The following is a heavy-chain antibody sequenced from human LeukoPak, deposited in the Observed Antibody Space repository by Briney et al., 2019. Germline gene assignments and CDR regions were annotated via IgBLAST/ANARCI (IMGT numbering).Heavy chain of an antibody. D-gene: IGHD3-22*01. Sequence: PSGTLSLTCAVSGGYISSFNWWSWVRQPPGKGLEWIGEIYHSGSTNYNPSLKSRVTISVDKSNNQFSLKLSSVTAADTAVYYCARMVYDTSGYYPSFDYWGQGTLVTVSS. CDR1: GGYISSFNW. V-gene: IGHV4-4*02. CDR3: ARMVYDTSGYYPSFDY. CDR2: IYHSGST. J-gene: IGHJ4*02.